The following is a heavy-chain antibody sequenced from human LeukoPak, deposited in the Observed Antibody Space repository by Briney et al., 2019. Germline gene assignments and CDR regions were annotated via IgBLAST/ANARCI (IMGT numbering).Heavy chain of an antibody. CDR3: ARDTEGYIYGYYYDGMDV. Sequence: PGGSLRLSCAASGFSFDDYAMHWVRQAPGKGLEWVSLISGDSHSTFYADSVKGRFTISRDNSKNSLYLQMNSLRNDDTALYYCARDTEGYIYGYYYDGMDVWGQGTTVTVSS. D-gene: IGHD5-18*01. V-gene: IGHV3-43*02. J-gene: IGHJ6*02. CDR2: ISGDSHST. CDR1: GFSFDDYA.